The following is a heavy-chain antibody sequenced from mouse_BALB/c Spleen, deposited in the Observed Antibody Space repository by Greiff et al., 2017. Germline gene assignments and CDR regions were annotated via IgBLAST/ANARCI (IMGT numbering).Heavy chain of an antibody. CDR3: ARVPLSTGEAMDY. D-gene: IGHD2-1*01. CDR2: IWGDGST. Sequence: VKLQESGPGLVAPSQSLSITCTVSGFSLTGYGVNWVRQPPGKGLEWLGMIWGDGSTDYNSALKSRLSISKDNSKSQVFLKMNSLQTDDTARYYCARVPLSTGEAMDYWGQGTSVTVSS. V-gene: IGHV2-6-7*01. J-gene: IGHJ4*01. CDR1: GFSLTGYG.